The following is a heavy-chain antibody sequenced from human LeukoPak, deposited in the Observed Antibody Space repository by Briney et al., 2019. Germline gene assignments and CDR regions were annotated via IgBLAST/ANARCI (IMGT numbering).Heavy chain of an antibody. CDR2: INHSGST. CDR1: GGSFSGYY. Sequence: SETLSLTCAVYGGSFSGYYWSWIRQPPGKGLEWIGEINHSGSTNYNPSLKSRVTISVDTSKNQFSLKLSSVTAADTAVYYCARGSEQWLVLDYWGQGTLVTVSS. D-gene: IGHD6-19*01. CDR3: ARGSEQWLVLDY. J-gene: IGHJ4*02. V-gene: IGHV4-34*01.